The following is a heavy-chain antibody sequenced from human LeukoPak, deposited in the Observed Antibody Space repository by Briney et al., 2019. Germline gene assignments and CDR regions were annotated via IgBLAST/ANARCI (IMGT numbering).Heavy chain of an antibody. CDR1: GGSFSGYY. CDR2: INHSGST. J-gene: IGHJ4*02. D-gene: IGHD2-15*01. Sequence: PSETLSLTCAVYGGSFSGYYWSWIRQPPGKGLEWIGEINHSGSTNYNPSLKSRITISVDTSKNQFSLKLSYVTAADTAVYYCARDRSRSGYDYWGQGTLVTVSS. CDR3: ARDRSRSGYDY. V-gene: IGHV4-34*01.